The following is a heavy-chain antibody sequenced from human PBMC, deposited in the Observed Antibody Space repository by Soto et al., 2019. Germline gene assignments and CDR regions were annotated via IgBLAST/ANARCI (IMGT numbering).Heavy chain of an antibody. J-gene: IGHJ4*02. CDR3: AKSPNFYCSSPNCYKYYFDH. D-gene: IGHD2-2*02. CDR1: GFTFNTYG. V-gene: IGHV3-30*18. Sequence: QEQLVESGGGVVQPGKSLRLSCAASGFTFNTYGMHWVRQAPGKGLEWVAVISYDGSEKYYVDSVKGRFTISKDNSKNTLYLQMNILRPEDTAVYYCAKSPNFYCSSPNCYKYYFDHWGQGTRVTVSS. CDR2: ISYDGSEK.